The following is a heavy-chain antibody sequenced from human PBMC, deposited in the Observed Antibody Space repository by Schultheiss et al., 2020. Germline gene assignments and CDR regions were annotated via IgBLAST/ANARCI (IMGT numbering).Heavy chain of an antibody. Sequence: SQTLSLTCAVYGGSFSGYYWGWIRQPPGKGLEWIGSIYHSGSTNYNPSLKSRVTISVDTSKNQFSLKLSSVTAADTAVYYCARGGRYSYGGGDMDVWGKGTTVTVSS. CDR3: ARGGRYSYGGGDMDV. V-gene: IGHV4-34*01. CDR1: GGSFSGYY. CDR2: IYHSGST. J-gene: IGHJ6*03. D-gene: IGHD5-18*01.